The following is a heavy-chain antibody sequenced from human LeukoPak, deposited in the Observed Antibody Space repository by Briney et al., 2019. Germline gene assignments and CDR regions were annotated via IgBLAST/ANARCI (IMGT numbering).Heavy chain of an antibody. Sequence: GGSLRLSCAASGFTFSSYGEHWVRQPPGKGMGLAAVIWYDGSNKYYADSVKGRFTISRDNSKNTLYLQMNSLRAEDTGVYCCARDERHWEQPPVYYFDYWGRGTLVTVPS. D-gene: IGHD1/OR15-1a*01. J-gene: IGHJ4*02. CDR3: ARDERHWEQPPVYYFDY. CDR1: GFTFSSYG. V-gene: IGHV3-33*01. CDR2: IWYDGSNK.